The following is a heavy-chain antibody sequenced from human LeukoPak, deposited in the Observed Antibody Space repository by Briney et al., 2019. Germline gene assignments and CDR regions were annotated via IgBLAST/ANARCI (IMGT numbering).Heavy chain of an antibody. J-gene: IGHJ4*02. V-gene: IGHV1-69*04. D-gene: IGHD3-10*01. CDR3: ARGGVVGELLSNYFDY. CDR1: GGTFSSYA. Sequence: SVKVSCKASGGTFSSYAISWVRQAPGQGLEWMGRIIPILGIANYAQKFQGRVTITADKSTSTAYMELSSLRSEDTAVYYCARGGVVGELLSNYFDYWGQGTLVTVSS. CDR2: IIPILGIA.